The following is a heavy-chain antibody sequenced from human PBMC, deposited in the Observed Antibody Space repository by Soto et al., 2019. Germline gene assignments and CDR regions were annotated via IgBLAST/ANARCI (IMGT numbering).Heavy chain of an antibody. CDR3: AAFCIGGGCDRFDY. V-gene: IGHV3-9*01. D-gene: IGHD2-8*02. CDR2: IGWNSGDI. J-gene: IGHJ4*02. CDR1: GFTFDEYA. Sequence: LRLSCAASGFTFDEYAMHWVRQAPGKGLEWVSGIGWNSGDIDYADSVKGRFTISRDNAQNSLHLEMNSLRAEDTALYYCAAFCIGGGCDRFDYCGPGTLVTVS.